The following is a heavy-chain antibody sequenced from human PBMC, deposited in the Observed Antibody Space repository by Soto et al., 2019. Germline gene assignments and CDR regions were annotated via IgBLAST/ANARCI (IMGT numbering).Heavy chain of an antibody. Sequence: GGSLRLSCAASGFTFSSYSMNWVRQAPGKGLEWVSYISSSSSTIYYADSVKGRFTISRDNAKNSLYLQMNSLRAEDTAVYYCARDSAGDILTGYYPYYYYYYMDVWGKGTTVTVSS. CDR3: ARDSAGDILTGYYPYYYYYYMDV. J-gene: IGHJ6*03. D-gene: IGHD3-9*01. V-gene: IGHV3-48*01. CDR1: GFTFSSYS. CDR2: ISSSSSTI.